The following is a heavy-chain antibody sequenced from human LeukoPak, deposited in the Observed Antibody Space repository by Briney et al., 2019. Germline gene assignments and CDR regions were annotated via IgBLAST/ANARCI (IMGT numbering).Heavy chain of an antibody. CDR2: IYYSGGT. V-gene: IGHV4-39*02. D-gene: IGHD3-10*01. J-gene: IGHJ4*02. CDR3: ARTNGHSGSFYFDY. Sequence: SETLSLTCTVSGGSISSNSYYWGWIRQPPGKGLEWIGSIYYSGGTYYNPSLKSRVIISVDTSKNHFSLKLSSVTAADTAVYYCARTNGHSGSFYFDYWGQGNLVTVSS. CDR1: GGSISSNSYY.